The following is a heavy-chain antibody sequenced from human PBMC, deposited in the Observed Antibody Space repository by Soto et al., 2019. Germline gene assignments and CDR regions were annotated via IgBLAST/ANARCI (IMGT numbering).Heavy chain of an antibody. D-gene: IGHD6-13*01. Sequence: GGSLRLSCAASGFTFSSYAMSWVRQAPGKGLEWVSAISGSGSSTYYADSVKGRFTISRDISKSTVYLQMHSLRVEDTAVYYCAKEVAAAQSHDAFDIWGRGTMVTVSS. CDR3: AKEVAAAQSHDAFDI. V-gene: IGHV3-23*01. CDR1: GFTFSSYA. CDR2: ISGSGSST. J-gene: IGHJ3*02.